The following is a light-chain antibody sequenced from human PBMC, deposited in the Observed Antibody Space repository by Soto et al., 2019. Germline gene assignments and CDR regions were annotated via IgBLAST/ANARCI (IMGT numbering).Light chain of an antibody. Sequence: QSVLTQPASVPGSPGQSITISCTGTSSDVGGYNYVSWFQHHPGKAPKLIIYEVSYRPSGVSARFSGSKSGDTASLTISGLQAEDEADYYCSSFTNTITRYAFGTGTKLTVL. CDR3: SSFTNTITRYA. J-gene: IGLJ1*01. CDR1: SSDVGGYNY. V-gene: IGLV2-14*01. CDR2: EVS.